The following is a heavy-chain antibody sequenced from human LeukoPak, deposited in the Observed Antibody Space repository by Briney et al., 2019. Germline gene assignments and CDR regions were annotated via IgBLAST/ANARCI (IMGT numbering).Heavy chain of an antibody. J-gene: IGHJ4*02. CDR3: AKDMGEDGSYFLDY. CDR1: GFTFSSYW. V-gene: IGHV3-23*01. D-gene: IGHD1-26*01. Sequence: GGSLRLSCAASGFTFSSYWMSWVRQAPGKGLEWVSAMSGSGRSTYYADSVKGRFTISRDNSKNTVYLQMNSLRAEDTAEYYCAKDMGEDGSYFLDYWGQGTLVTVSS. CDR2: MSGSGRST.